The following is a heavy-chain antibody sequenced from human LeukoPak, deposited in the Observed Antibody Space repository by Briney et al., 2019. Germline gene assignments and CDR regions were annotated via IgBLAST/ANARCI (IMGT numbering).Heavy chain of an antibody. CDR1: GGSFSGYY. CDR3: ASHFYDSSGYFWFDH. Sequence: SETLSLTCAVYGGSFSGYYWSWIRQPPGKGLEWIGSIYYSGSTYHNPSLKSRVTISVDTSKNQFSLRLSSVTAADTAVYYCASHFYDSSGYFWFDHWGQGTLVTVSS. D-gene: IGHD3-22*01. V-gene: IGHV4-34*01. J-gene: IGHJ5*02. CDR2: IYYSGST.